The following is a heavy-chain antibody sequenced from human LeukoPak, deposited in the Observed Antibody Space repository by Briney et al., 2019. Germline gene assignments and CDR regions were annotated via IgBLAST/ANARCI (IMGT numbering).Heavy chain of an antibody. D-gene: IGHD5-12*01. CDR1: GGTFSSYA. Sequence: EASVKVSCKASGGTFSSYAISWVRQAPGQGLEWMGGIIPIFGTANYAQKFQGRVTITADESTSTAYMELSSLRSEDTAVYYCARGIGQQYSGYELHHWGQGTLVTVSS. J-gene: IGHJ5*02. CDR2: IIPIFGTA. V-gene: IGHV1-69*01. CDR3: ARGIGQQYSGYELHH.